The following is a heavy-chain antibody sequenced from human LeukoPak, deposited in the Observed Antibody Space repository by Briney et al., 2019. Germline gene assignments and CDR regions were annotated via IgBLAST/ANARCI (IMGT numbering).Heavy chain of an antibody. Sequence: GGSLRLSFAASGFTFDDYAMHWVRQAPGKGLEWVSGISWNSGSIGYADSVKGRFTISRDNAKNSLYLQMNSLRAEDTALYYCAKDTSHVDTAMVFDYWGQGTLVTASS. CDR3: AKDTSHVDTAMVFDY. J-gene: IGHJ4*02. CDR1: GFTFDDYA. D-gene: IGHD5-18*01. V-gene: IGHV3-9*01. CDR2: ISWNSGSI.